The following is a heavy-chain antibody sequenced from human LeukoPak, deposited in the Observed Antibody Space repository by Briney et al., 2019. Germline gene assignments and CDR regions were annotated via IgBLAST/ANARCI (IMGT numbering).Heavy chain of an antibody. Sequence: SETLSLTCTVSGGSISSYYWSWIRQPPGKGLEWIGYIYYSGSTNYSPSLKSRVTMSVDTSKNQFSLKLSSVTAADTAVYYCARDRYYYDSSAMYFDYWGQGTLVTVSS. CDR3: ARDRYYYDSSAMYFDY. V-gene: IGHV4-59*12. D-gene: IGHD3-22*01. CDR2: IYYSGST. J-gene: IGHJ4*02. CDR1: GGSISSYY.